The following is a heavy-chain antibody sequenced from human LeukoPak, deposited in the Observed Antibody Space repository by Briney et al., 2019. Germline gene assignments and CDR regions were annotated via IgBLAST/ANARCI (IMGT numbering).Heavy chain of an antibody. CDR1: GGSISRYY. V-gene: IGHV4-59*01. J-gene: IGHJ4*02. Sequence: PSETLSLTCSVSGGSISRYYWSWIRQPPGKGLEWIGHIYYIGSTNYNPSLKSRVTISVDTFKNQFSLKLTSVTAADTAVYYCARGATGAPIIDYWGQGTLVTVSS. CDR3: ARGATGAPIIDY. D-gene: IGHD5-24*01. CDR2: IYYIGST.